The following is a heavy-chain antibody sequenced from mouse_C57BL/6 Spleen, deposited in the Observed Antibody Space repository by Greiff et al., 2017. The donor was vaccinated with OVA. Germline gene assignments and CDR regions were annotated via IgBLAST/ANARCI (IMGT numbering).Heavy chain of an antibody. CDR1: GFTFSSYA. J-gene: IGHJ3*01. CDR3: ARAYDGYSAWFAY. D-gene: IGHD2-3*01. CDR2: ISDGGSYT. Sequence: EVKLVESGGGLVKPGGSLKLSCAASGFTFSSYAMSWVRQTPEKRLEWVANISDGGSYTYYPDHVKGRFTISRDTAKNTLYLQMSHLKSEDTAMYYGARAYDGYSAWFAYWGQGTLVTVSA. V-gene: IGHV5-4*03.